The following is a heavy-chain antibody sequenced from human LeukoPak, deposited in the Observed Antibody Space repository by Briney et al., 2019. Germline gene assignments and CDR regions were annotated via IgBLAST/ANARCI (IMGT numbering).Heavy chain of an antibody. CDR3: ARVDYYDSSGPVDY. D-gene: IGHD3-22*01. CDR1: GFTVSSNY. J-gene: IGHJ4*02. V-gene: IGHV3-53*04. Sequence: GGSLRLSCAASGFTVSSNYMSWVRQAPGKGLEWASVIYSGGSTYYADSVKGRFTISRHNSKNTLYLQMNGLRAEDTAVYYCARVDYYDSSGPVDYWGQGTLVTVSS. CDR2: IYSGGST.